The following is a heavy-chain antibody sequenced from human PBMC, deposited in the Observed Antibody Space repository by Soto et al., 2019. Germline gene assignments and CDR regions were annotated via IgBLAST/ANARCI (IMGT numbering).Heavy chain of an antibody. CDR3: ATEDLSAAVFGFDI. CDR1: GFTISNYG. V-gene: IGHV3-33*01. Sequence: QVQLVESGGGVVQPGRSLRLSCAASGFTISNYGMHWVRQAPGKGLEWVALIWHDGSKKDYADSVKGRFTISRDNSQNTLYLQMTSLRDEDTAVYYCATEDLSAAVFGFDIWGQGTLVTVSS. J-gene: IGHJ3*02. D-gene: IGHD3-16*01. CDR2: IWHDGSKK.